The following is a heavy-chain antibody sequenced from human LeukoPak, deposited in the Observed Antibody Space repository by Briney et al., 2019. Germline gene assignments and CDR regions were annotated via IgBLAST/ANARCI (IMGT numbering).Heavy chain of an antibody. V-gene: IGHV3-23*01. CDR3: AKANVGRLKGFGFDP. CDR1: GFTFGTYA. CDR2: ISAGGDGT. J-gene: IGHJ5*02. Sequence: PGGSLRLSCAASGFTFGTYAMYWVRQAAGKGPEWVSSISAGGDGTYYADSVKGRFTISRDNAKNTVYLQMNSLRVEDTAVYFCAKANVGRLKGFGFDPWGQGTLVTVSS. D-gene: IGHD2-8*01.